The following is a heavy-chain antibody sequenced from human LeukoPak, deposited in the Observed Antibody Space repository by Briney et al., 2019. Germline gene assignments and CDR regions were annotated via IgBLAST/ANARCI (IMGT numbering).Heavy chain of an antibody. V-gene: IGHV1-69*13. Sequence: SVKVSCKASGGTFSSYAISWVRQAPGQGLEWMGGIIPIFGTANYAQKFQGRVTITADESTSTAYMELSSLRSEDTAVYYYARAGPSPPNYGDYDLPKSQSRTFDYWGQGTLVTVSS. D-gene: IGHD4-17*01. CDR2: IIPIFGTA. CDR3: ARAGPSPPNYGDYDLPKSQSRTFDY. J-gene: IGHJ4*02. CDR1: GGTFSSYA.